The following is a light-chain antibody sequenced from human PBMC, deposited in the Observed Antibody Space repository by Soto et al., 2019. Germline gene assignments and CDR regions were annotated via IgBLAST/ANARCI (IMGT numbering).Light chain of an antibody. J-gene: IGLJ1*01. V-gene: IGLV2-14*03. Sequence: QSVLTQPASVSGSPGQSIALSCTGVRTDVDGYDYVSWYQQHPGQAPRLIIYDVYNRPSGVSHRFSGSKSGDTASLTISGLQADDEADYYCTSYTSSTPFYVFGTGTKVTVL. CDR1: RTDVDGYDY. CDR3: TSYTSSTPFYV. CDR2: DVY.